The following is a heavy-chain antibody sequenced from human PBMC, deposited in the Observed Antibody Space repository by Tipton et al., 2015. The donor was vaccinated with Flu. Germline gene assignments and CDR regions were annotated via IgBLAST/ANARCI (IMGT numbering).Heavy chain of an antibody. Sequence: SLRLSCAASGFTFSSYAMHWVRQAPGKGLEWVAVISYDGSNKYYADSVKGRFTISRDNSKNTLYLQMNSLRAEDTAVYYCARSQWEPFDYWGQGTLVTVSS. D-gene: IGHD1-26*01. CDR1: GFTFSSYA. J-gene: IGHJ4*02. CDR2: ISYDGSNK. CDR3: ARSQWEPFDY. V-gene: IGHV3-30-3*01.